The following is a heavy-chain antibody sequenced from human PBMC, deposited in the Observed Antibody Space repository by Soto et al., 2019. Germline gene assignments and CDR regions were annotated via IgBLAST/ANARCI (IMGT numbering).Heavy chain of an antibody. CDR2: ISSSSSTI. Sequence: PGGSLRLSCAASGFTFSSYSMNWVRQAPGKGLEWVSYISSSSSTIYYADSVKGRFTISRDNAKNSLYLQMNSLRAEDTAVYYCARDMVTFSGYWGQGTLVTVSS. CDR1: GFTFSSYS. CDR3: ARDMVTFSGY. J-gene: IGHJ4*02. D-gene: IGHD3-16*01. V-gene: IGHV3-48*01.